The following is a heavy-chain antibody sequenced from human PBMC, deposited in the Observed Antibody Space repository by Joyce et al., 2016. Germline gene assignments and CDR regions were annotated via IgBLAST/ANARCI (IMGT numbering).Heavy chain of an antibody. J-gene: IGHJ4*02. D-gene: IGHD4-17*01. Sequence: QVQLEQSGAEVKKPGSSVKVSCKASGGTFSSYAINGVRQAPGQGREWMVGIIPILNRTNYAHEFQGRVTITADESTRTAYMERSSLRSEDTAVYFCARVLDYGDYNDYWGQGTLVTVSS. CDR1: GGTFSSYA. V-gene: IGHV1-69*01. CDR2: IIPILNRT. CDR3: ARVLDYGDYNDY.